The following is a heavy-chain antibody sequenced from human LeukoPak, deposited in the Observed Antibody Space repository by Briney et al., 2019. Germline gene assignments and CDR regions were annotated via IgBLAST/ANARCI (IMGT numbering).Heavy chain of an antibody. CDR2: ISGSGGST. CDR1: GFTFSSYA. V-gene: IGHV3-23*01. D-gene: IGHD6-19*01. J-gene: IGHJ1*01. Sequence: PGGSLRLSCAASGFTFSSYAMSWVPRAPGKGLEWVSAISGSGGSTYYADSVKGRFTISRDNSKNTLYLQMNSLRAEDTAVYYCAKDSSGWPEYFQHWGQGTLVTVSS. CDR3: AKDSSGWPEYFQH.